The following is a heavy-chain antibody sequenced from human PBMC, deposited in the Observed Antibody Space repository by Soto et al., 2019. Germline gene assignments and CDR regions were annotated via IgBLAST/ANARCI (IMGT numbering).Heavy chain of an antibody. CDR1: GFTFSSYA. CDR3: AKAERDSSYYYYYMDV. CDR2: ISGSGGSA. V-gene: IGHV3-23*01. Sequence: GGSLRLSCAASGFTFSSYAMSWVRQAPGKGLEWVSAISGSGGSAYYADSVKGRFTISRDNSKNTLYLQMNSLRAEDTAVYYCAKAERDSSYYYYYMDVWGKGTTVTVSS. J-gene: IGHJ6*03. D-gene: IGHD3-22*01.